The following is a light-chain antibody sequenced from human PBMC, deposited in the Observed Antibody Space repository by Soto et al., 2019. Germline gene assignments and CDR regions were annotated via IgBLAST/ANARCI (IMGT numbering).Light chain of an antibody. CDR3: QLSHTTLT. CDR2: GAS. V-gene: IGKV1-39*01. Sequence: DIPMTQYPSSLSASVGDRVTITCRASQTIATFLNWYQQKPGKAPKLLIYGASTLQSGVPSRFSGSGSGADFTLTISSLQPEDSATYYCQLSHTTLTFGQGTRLEIK. CDR1: QTIATF. J-gene: IGKJ5*01.